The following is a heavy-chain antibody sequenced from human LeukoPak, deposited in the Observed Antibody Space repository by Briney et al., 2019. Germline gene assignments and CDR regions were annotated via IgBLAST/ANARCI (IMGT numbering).Heavy chain of an antibody. J-gene: IGHJ6*02. CDR1: GFTFSSYW. D-gene: IGHD3-10*01. Sequence: GGSLRLSCAASGFTFSSYWMSWVRQAPGKGLEWVANIKQDGSEKYYVDSVKGRFTISRDNAKNSLYLQMNGLRDEDTAVYYCARDSGMVRGVILYYGMDVWGQGTTVTVSS. CDR3: ARDSGMVRGVILYYGMDV. CDR2: IKQDGSEK. V-gene: IGHV3-7*01.